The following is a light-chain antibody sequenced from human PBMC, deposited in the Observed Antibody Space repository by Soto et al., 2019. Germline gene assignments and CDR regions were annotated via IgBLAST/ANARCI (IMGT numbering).Light chain of an antibody. CDR3: SSYAGSNFYV. Sequence: QSALTQPPSASGSPGQSVTISCTGTSSGVGGYNYVSWYQQHPGKAPKLMIYEVSKRPSGVPDRFSGSKSGNTASLTVSGLQAEDEADYYCSSYAGSNFYVFGTGTKLTV. CDR1: SSGVGGYNY. V-gene: IGLV2-8*01. CDR2: EVS. J-gene: IGLJ1*01.